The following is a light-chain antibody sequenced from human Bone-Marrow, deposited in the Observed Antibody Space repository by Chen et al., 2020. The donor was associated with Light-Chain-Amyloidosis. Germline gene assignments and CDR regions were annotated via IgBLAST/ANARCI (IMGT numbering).Light chain of an antibody. V-gene: IGLV2-14*01. CDR3: RSYTITNTLV. J-gene: IGLJ1*01. CDR2: EVT. Sequence: QSALTQPASVSGSPGQSITISCTGTSSDVGGDNHVSWYQQHPDKAPKLMIYEVTNRPSWVPDRFSGSKSDHPASLTISGLPTEDGAYYFCRSYTITNTLVFGSGTRVTVL. CDR1: SSDVGGDNH.